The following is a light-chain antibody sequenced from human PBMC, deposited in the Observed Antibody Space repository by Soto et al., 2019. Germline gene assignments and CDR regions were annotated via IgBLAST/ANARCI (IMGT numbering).Light chain of an antibody. Sequence: QSVLTQPPSASASLGASVTLTCTLSSGYSNYRVDWFQQRPGKGPRFVMRVGTGGIVGSKGDGIPDRFSVLASGLNRYLTIKNIQEEDESDYHCGADHGSGNNFLVVFGGGTKLTVL. CDR1: SGYSNYR. CDR3: GADHGSGNNFLVV. J-gene: IGLJ2*01. V-gene: IGLV9-49*01. CDR2: VGTGGIVG.